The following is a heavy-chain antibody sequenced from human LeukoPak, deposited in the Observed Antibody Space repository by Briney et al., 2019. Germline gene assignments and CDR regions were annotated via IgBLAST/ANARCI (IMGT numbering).Heavy chain of an antibody. CDR3: ARSRLANAMDV. CDR2: IYTSGST. Sequence: SEPLSCTCTGSGASISSGSYYWSWIGQPDGKGLEWIGRIYTSGSTNYNPSLKSRVTISVDTSKNQFSLKLSSVTAADTAVYYCARSRLANAMDVWGKGTTVTVSS. J-gene: IGHJ6*03. V-gene: IGHV4-61*02. CDR1: GASISSGSYY.